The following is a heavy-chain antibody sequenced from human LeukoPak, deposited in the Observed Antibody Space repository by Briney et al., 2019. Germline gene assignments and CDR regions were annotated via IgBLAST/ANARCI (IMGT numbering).Heavy chain of an antibody. J-gene: IGHJ4*02. Sequence: PSETLSLTCTVSGGSISSSSYYWGWIRQPPGKGLEWIGSIYYSGSTYYNPSLKSRATISVDTSKNQFSLKLSSVTAADTAVYYCARQPTYCSGGSCYSASLFDYWGQGTLVTVSS. CDR1: GGSISSSSYY. CDR3: ARQPTYCSGGSCYSASLFDY. D-gene: IGHD2-15*01. CDR2: IYYSGST. V-gene: IGHV4-39*01.